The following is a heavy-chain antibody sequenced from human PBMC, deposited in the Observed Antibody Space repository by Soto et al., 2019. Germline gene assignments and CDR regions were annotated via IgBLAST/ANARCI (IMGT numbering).Heavy chain of an antibody. Sequence: QVQLQESGPGLVKPSGTLSLTCAVSGGSISSSNWWSWVRQPPGKGLEWIGEIYHSGSTNYNPSPKARVTISVDKSKRQFSVKLSSVTAAYTAVYYWARDGGVYYYGSGCNYFDYWGQGTLVTVSS. CDR1: GGSISSSNW. J-gene: IGHJ4*02. V-gene: IGHV4-4*02. D-gene: IGHD3-10*01. CDR2: IYHSGST. CDR3: ARDGGVYYYGSGCNYFDY.